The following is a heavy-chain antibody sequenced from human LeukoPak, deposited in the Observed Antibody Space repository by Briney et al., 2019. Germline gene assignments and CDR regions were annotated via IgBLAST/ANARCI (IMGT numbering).Heavy chain of an antibody. Sequence: GASVKVSCKASGYTFTSYDINWVRQAPGQGLEWMGRINPNSGGTNYAQKFQGRVTMTRDTSISTAYMELSRLRYDDTAVYYCARERQDSSSSVDYWGQGTLVTVSS. CDR1: GYTFTSYD. CDR3: ARERQDSSSSVDY. D-gene: IGHD6-6*01. CDR2: INPNSGGT. J-gene: IGHJ4*02. V-gene: IGHV1-2*06.